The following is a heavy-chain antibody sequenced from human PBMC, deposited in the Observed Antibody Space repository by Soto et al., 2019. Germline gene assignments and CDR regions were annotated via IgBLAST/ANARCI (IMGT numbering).Heavy chain of an antibody. D-gene: IGHD6-19*01. CDR1: GYTLTTNY. J-gene: IGHJ4*02. CDR2: INPRSGGNT. CDR3: ARGEVTSSGWLFDF. V-gene: IGHV1-46*03. Sequence: QVQLMQSGSEVKKPGASVKVSCRASGYTLTTNYMHWVRQASGQGPEWVAMINPRSGGNTNYAQKFKGRVAVTSDTSTTVYLELNNLSSDDTAVYYCARGEVTSSGWLFDFWGQGTLVTVSS.